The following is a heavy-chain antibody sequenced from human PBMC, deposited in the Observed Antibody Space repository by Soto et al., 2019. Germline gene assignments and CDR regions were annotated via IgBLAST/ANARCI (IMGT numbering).Heavy chain of an antibody. CDR3: AREKSVYERTCDY. CDR1: GFTFSTYS. CDR2: ISSSSGYI. J-gene: IGHJ4*02. D-gene: IGHD5-12*01. V-gene: IGHV3-21*01. Sequence: EVQLVESGGGLVKPGGSLRLSCAASGFTFSTYSMNWVRQAPGKGLEWVSSISSSSGYIYYADSVRGRFTISRDNAKNPLFLQRDRLRAEDTAVYSCAREKSVYERTCDYWGQGTLVTVSS.